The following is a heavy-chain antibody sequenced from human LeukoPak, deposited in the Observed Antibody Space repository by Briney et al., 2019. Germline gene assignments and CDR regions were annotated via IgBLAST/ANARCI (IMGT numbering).Heavy chain of an antibody. CDR3: ARQHYYDSSGSPYYFDY. Sequence: GRSLRLSCAASGFSFSSYGMRWVRQAPGKGLEWVAVISYDGGNKYYADSVKGRFTISRDNSKNTLFLQMNSLRAEDTAVYYCARQHYYDSSGSPYYFDYWGQGTLVTVSS. J-gene: IGHJ4*02. D-gene: IGHD3-22*01. V-gene: IGHV3-30*03. CDR2: ISYDGGNK. CDR1: GFSFSSYG.